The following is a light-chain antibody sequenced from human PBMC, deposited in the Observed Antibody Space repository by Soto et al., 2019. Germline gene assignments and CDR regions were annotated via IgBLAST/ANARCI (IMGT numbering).Light chain of an antibody. CDR3: QQYDDRPPS. CDR2: DAS. V-gene: IGKV1-33*01. CDR1: QHISTY. Sequence: DIQMTQSPSSLSASVGARVTITCQASQHISTYLNWFQQKPGKAPELPIYDASNLVPVVPSRFSGSGFGTDFTFTIGSMQPEDMATYYCQQYDDRPPSFGPGTKVDIK. J-gene: IGKJ3*01.